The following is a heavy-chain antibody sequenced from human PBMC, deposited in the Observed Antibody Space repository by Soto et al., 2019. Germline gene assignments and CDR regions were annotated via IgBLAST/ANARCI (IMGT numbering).Heavy chain of an antibody. CDR3: ARVPVVVPAAQFDP. Sequence: ASVKVSCEACGGTFSSCTISWVRQAPGQGLEWMGRIIPILGIANYAQKFQGRVTITADKSTSTAYMELSSLRSEDTAVYYCARVPVVVPAAQFDPWGQGTLVTVSS. D-gene: IGHD2-2*01. J-gene: IGHJ5*02. V-gene: IGHV1-69*02. CDR2: IIPILGIA. CDR1: GGTFSSCT.